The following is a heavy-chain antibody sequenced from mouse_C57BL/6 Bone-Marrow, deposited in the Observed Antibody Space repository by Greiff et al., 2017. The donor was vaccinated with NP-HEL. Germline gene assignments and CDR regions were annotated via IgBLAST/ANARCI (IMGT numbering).Heavy chain of an antibody. Sequence: EVQGVESGPELVKPGASVKMSCKASGYTFTDYYMHWVKQSHGKSLEWIGYIYPNNGGNGYNQKFKGKATLTVDKSSSTAYMELRSLTSEDSAVYYCAINLLLSPRGAMDYWGQGTSVTVSS. V-gene: IGHV1-34*01. D-gene: IGHD1-1*01. J-gene: IGHJ4*01. CDR3: AINLLLSPRGAMDY. CDR2: IYPNNGGN. CDR1: GYTFTDYY.